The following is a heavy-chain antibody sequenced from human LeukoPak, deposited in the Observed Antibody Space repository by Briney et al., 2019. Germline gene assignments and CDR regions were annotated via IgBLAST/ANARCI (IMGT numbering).Heavy chain of an antibody. CDR2: ISYSGTT. J-gene: IGHJ4*02. V-gene: IGHV4-39*01. D-gene: IGHD3-10*01. CDR1: SASITSSPYF. Sequence: SETLSLTCTVSSASITSSPYFWGWIRQSPGKGLEWIGSISYSGTTYYNPSLKSRVTISVDTSKNQFSLKLNSVTAADTAVFYCAANSADYNTLGSSYKVWGQGTLVTVSS. CDR3: AANSADYNTLGSSYKV.